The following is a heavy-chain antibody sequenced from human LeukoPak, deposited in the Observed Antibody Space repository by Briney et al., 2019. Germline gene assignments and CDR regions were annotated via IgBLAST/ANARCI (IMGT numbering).Heavy chain of an antibody. CDR2: ISYDGSNK. J-gene: IGHJ4*02. V-gene: IGHV3-30-3*01. D-gene: IGHD3-22*01. CDR1: GFTFSSYA. CDR3: ARGGIYYDSSGYISTTLDY. Sequence: GGSLRLSCAASGFTFSSYAMPWVRQAPGKGLEWVAVISYDGSNKYYADSVKGRFTISRDNSKNTLYLQMNSLRAEDTAVYYCARGGIYYDSSGYISTTLDYWGQGTLVTVSS.